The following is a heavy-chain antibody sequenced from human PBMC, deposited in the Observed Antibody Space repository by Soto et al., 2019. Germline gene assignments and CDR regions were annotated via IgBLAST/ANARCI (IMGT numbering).Heavy chain of an antibody. CDR1: GFTFSDHN. CDR3: ARLAPD. J-gene: IGHJ4*02. V-gene: IGHV3-72*01. Sequence: EVQLVESGGGLVQPGGSLRLSCAASGFTFSDHNMDWVRQAPGKGLEWVGRTRNKANSYTTEYAASVKGRFTISRDDSKKSPYLQMNSLKTEDTAMYYCARLAPDWGQGTLVTVSS. CDR2: TRNKANSYTT.